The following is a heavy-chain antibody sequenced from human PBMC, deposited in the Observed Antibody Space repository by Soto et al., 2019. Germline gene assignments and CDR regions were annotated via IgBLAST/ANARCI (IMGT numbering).Heavy chain of an antibody. Sequence: PGESLKISCKGSGYSFTNYWIGWVRQMPGKGLEWMGIIYPGDSDTRYSPSFQGQVTISADKSISTAYLQWSSLKASDTAMYYCARTYYYGSGRTFDYYHGMDVWGQGTTVTVSS. V-gene: IGHV5-51*03. CDR3: ARTYYYGSGRTFDYYHGMDV. J-gene: IGHJ6*02. D-gene: IGHD3-10*01. CDR1: GYSFTNYW. CDR2: IYPGDSDT.